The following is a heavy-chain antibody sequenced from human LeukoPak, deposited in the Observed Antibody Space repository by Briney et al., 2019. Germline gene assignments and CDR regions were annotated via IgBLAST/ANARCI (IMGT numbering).Heavy chain of an antibody. CDR2: INHSGST. V-gene: IGHV4-34*01. CDR3: ARVLVVPIIVVVPAAKRTWFDP. CDR1: GGSFSGYY. D-gene: IGHD2-2*01. Sequence: SETLSLTCAVYGGSFSGYYWSWIRQPPGKGLEWIGEINHSGSTNYNPSLKSRVTISVDTSKNQFSLKLSSVTAADTAVYYCARVLVVPIIVVVPAAKRTWFDPWGQGTLVTVSS. J-gene: IGHJ5*02.